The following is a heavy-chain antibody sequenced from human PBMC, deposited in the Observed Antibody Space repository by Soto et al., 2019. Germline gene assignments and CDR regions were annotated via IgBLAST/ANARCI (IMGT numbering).Heavy chain of an antibody. CDR3: ARRIRITRLGSWIINWFDP. CDR2: ISAYNGNT. Sequence: QVQLVQSGAEVKKPGASVKVSCKASGYTFTSYGISWVRQAPGQGLEWMGWISAYNGNTNYAQKLQGRVTMATDTSTSTAYMELRSLRSDDTAVYYCARRIRITRLGSWIINWFDPWGEGTLVTVSS. J-gene: IGHJ5*02. CDR1: GYTFTSYG. D-gene: IGHD3-10*01. V-gene: IGHV1-18*01.